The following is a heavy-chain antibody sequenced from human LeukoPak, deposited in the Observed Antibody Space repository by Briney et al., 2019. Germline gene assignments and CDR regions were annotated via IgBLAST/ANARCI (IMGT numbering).Heavy chain of an antibody. D-gene: IGHD5-12*01. Sequence: GGSLRLSCAASGFTFSSYAMSWVRQAPGKGLKWVSAISGSGDNTYYADSVKGRCTISRDNSKNTLYLQMNSLRAEDTAVYYCAKDTRYDYYFDYWGQGTLVTVSS. J-gene: IGHJ4*02. CDR1: GFTFSSYA. CDR2: ISGSGDNT. CDR3: AKDTRYDYYFDY. V-gene: IGHV3-23*01.